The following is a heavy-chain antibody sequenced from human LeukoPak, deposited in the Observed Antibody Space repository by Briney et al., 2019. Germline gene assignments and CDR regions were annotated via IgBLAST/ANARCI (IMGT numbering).Heavy chain of an antibody. CDR1: GGSISSYY. CDR3: ARDTVGHSSSWYYFDY. J-gene: IGHJ4*02. V-gene: IGHV4-59*01. Sequence: SETLSLTCTVSGGSISSYYWSWIRQPPGKGLEWIGYIYYSGSTNYNPSLKSRVTISVDTSKNQFSLKLSSVTAADTAVYYCARDTVGHSSSWYYFDYWGQGTLVTVSS. D-gene: IGHD6-13*01. CDR2: IYYSGST.